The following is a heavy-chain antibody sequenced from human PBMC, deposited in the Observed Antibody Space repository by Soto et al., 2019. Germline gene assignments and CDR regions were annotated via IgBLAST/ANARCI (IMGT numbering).Heavy chain of an antibody. CDR1: GFTFSSYS. CDR2: FRTGGDDGTT. V-gene: IGHV3-23*01. D-gene: IGHD3-10*01. Sequence: EVQLLESGGGLVQPGGSLRLSRAASGFTFSSYSMSWVRQAPGKGLEWVSGFRTGGDDGTTYYADSVKGRFTISRDNSKNTLFLQMNSLRAEDTAIYYCAKKVNSGPGSQYFDYWGQGTLVTVSS. CDR3: AKKVNSGPGSQYFDY. J-gene: IGHJ4*02.